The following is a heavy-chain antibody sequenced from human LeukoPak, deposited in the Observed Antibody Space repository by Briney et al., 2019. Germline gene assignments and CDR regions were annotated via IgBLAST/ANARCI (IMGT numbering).Heavy chain of an antibody. V-gene: IGHV3-74*01. CDR1: GFTFSSYW. CDR2: INSDGSST. D-gene: IGHD2-2*01. J-gene: IGHJ4*02. CDR3: ARGYCSSTSCYYGYFDY. Sequence: GGTLRLSCAASGFTFSSYWMHWVRQAPGKGLVGVSRINSDGSSTSYADSVKGRFTISRDNAKNTLYLQMNSLRAEDTAVYYCARGYCSSTSCYYGYFDYWGQGTLVTVSS.